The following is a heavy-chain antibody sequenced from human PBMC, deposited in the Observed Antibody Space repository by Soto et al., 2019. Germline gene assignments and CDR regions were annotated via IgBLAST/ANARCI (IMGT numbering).Heavy chain of an antibody. CDR3: ANEYSSSPPYYPLAY. CDR1: GGTFSSYS. D-gene: IGHD3-22*01. Sequence: SVKVSCKASGGTFSSYSISWVRQAPGQGLEWMGGIIPIFGTANYAQKFQGRVTITEDESTSTAYMELSGLRSDDTAVYYCANEYSSSPPYYPLAYWGKGTTGTVSS. J-gene: IGHJ6*04. CDR2: IIPIFGTA. V-gene: IGHV1-69*13.